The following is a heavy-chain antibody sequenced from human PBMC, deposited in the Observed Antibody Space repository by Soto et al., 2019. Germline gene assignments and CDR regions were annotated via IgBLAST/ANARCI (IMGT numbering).Heavy chain of an antibody. D-gene: IGHD3-22*01. CDR2: IYYSGST. J-gene: IGHJ6*02. CDR3: ASDLLTRPHYYDRSGSFYYDDYGMDV. Sequence: SETLSLTCTVSGGSISSYYWSWIRQPPGKGMEWIGYIYYSGSTNYNPSLKSRVTISVDTSXNQFSLKLSSVTAADTAVYYCASDLLTRPHYYDRSGSFYYDDYGMDVWGQGTTVTVSS. V-gene: IGHV4-59*01. CDR1: GGSISSYY.